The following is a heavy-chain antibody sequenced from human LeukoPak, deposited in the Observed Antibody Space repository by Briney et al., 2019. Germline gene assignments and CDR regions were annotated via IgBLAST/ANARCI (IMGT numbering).Heavy chain of an antibody. V-gene: IGHV3-30-3*01. CDR1: GFTFSSYA. D-gene: IGHD3-3*01. CDR2: ISYDGSNK. J-gene: IGHJ4*02. CDR3: ARIQTYYDFWSGPRSGATNDY. Sequence: PGGSLRLSCAASGFTFSSYAMHWVRQAPGKGLEWVAVISYDGSNKYYADSVKGRFTISRDNSKNTLYLQMNSLRAEDTAVYYCARIQTYYDFWSGPRSGATNDYWGQGTLVTVSS.